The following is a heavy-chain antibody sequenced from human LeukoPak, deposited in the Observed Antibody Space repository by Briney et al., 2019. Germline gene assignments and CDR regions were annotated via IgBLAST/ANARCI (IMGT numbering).Heavy chain of an antibody. CDR3: ARRLPEEWLNWFDP. CDR1: GFTFSSYW. D-gene: IGHD5-12*01. J-gene: IGHJ5*02. CDR2: IKQDGSEK. V-gene: IGHV3-7*01. Sequence: GGSLRLSCAASGFTFSSYWMSWVRQAPGKGLEWVANIKQDGSEKYYVDSVKGRFTISRDNAKNSLYLQMNSLRAEDTAVYYCARRLPEEWLNWFDPWGQGTLVTVSS.